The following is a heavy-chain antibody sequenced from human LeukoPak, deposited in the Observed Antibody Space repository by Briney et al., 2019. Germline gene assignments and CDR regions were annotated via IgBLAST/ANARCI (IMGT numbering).Heavy chain of an antibody. J-gene: IGHJ4*02. CDR3: ARTAYSDYSLGF. Sequence: GGSLRLSCAASGFTFSNYWMHWVRQAPGKGLAWVSRLSSDGSSTSYADSVKGRFTISRDNAKNTLYLQMNSLRAEDTAVYYCARTAYSDYSLGFWGQGTLVTVST. D-gene: IGHD5-12*01. CDR2: LSSDGSST. V-gene: IGHV3-74*01. CDR1: GFTFSNYW.